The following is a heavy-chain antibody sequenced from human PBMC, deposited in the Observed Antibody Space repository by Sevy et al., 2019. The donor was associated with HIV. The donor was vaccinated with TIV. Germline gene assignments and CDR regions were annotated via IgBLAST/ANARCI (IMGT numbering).Heavy chain of an antibody. J-gene: IGHJ4*02. V-gene: IGHV3-23*05. Sequence: GGSLRLSCPTSGFTLRTYALPWVRQAPGKGLEWVPNIWAEGGTQYYGDAGRGRFTISRDNSKNTLYLQMDNLRPEDTAVNYCAKLQSGDCSRTSCRDYYFDSWGQGTLVTVSS. CDR3: AKLQSGDCSRTSCRDYYFDS. CDR2: IWAEGGTQ. CDR1: GFTLRTYA. D-gene: IGHD2-2*01.